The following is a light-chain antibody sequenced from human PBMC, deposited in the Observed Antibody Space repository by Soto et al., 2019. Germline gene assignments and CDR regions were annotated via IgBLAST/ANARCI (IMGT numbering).Light chain of an antibody. CDR1: NIGTKS. J-gene: IGLJ3*02. CDR3: QVWDSSSEWV. Sequence: SYELSQPPSVSVAPGQTARITCGGNNIGTKSVHWYQQKPGQAPVLVVFNDSDRPSGIPERFPGSNSGDTATTATLTISRVEAGDEADYYCQVWDSSSEWVFGGGTKVTVL. V-gene: IGLV3-21*02. CDR2: NDS.